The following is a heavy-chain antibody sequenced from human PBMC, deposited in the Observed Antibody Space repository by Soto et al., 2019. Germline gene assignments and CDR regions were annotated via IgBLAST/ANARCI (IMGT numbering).Heavy chain of an antibody. J-gene: IGHJ6*02. CDR3: ASGESIAPRPHYHGMDV. Sequence: SVKVSCKASGGTFSSYAISWVRQAPGQGLEWMGGIIPIFGTANYAQKFQGRVTITADKSTSTAYMELSSLRSEDTAVYYCASGESIAPRPHYHGMDVWGQGTTVTVSS. CDR2: IIPIFGTA. V-gene: IGHV1-69*06. D-gene: IGHD6-6*01. CDR1: GGTFSSYA.